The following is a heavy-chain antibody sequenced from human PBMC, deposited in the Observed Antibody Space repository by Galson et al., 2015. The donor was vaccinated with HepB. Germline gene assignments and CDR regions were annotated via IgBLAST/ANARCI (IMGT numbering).Heavy chain of an antibody. CDR1: GGTFSSYA. Sequence: SVKVSCKASGGTFSSYAISWVRQAPGQGLEWMGGIIPIFGTANYAQKFQGRVTITADKSTSTAYMELSSLRSEDTAVYYCARAKAPTYYYDSSGYYRFDYWGQGTLVTVSS. CDR3: ARAKAPTYYYDSSGYYRFDY. V-gene: IGHV1-69*06. J-gene: IGHJ4*02. CDR2: IIPIFGTA. D-gene: IGHD3-22*01.